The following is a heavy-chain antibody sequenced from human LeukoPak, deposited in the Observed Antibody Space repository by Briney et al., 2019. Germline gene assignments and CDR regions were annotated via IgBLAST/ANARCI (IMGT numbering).Heavy chain of an antibody. V-gene: IGHV3-23*01. J-gene: IGHJ4*02. CDR2: ISGSGGST. CDR1: GFTFSSYA. CDR3: AKPPYYDSSGYVGY. Sequence: GGSLRLSCAAPGFTFSSYAMSWVRQAPGKGLEWVSAISGSGGSTYYADSVKGRFTISRDNSKNTLYLQMNSLRAEDTAVYYCAKPPYYDSSGYVGYWGQGTLVTVSS. D-gene: IGHD3-22*01.